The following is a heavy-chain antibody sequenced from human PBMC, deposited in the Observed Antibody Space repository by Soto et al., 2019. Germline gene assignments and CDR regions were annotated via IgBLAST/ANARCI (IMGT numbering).Heavy chain of an antibody. V-gene: IGHV2-5*02. J-gene: IGHJ4*02. CDR2: IYWDDNN. D-gene: IGHD3-3*01. CDR3: IYRPAHRFGLFDH. Sequence: QITLKESGPPLVKNTQTLTLTCTFSGFSLSTNGVGVGWIRQPPGKALEWLALIYWDDNNRYSPSLRSRLTXTXDXXNTQVVPTMTNMDPVDTATYYCIYRPAHRFGLFDHWGQGTLVTVSS. CDR1: GFSLSTNGVG.